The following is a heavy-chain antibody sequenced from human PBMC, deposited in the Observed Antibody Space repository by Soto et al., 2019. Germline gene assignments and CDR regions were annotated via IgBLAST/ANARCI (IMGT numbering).Heavy chain of an antibody. Sequence: QLQLQESGPGLVKPSETLSLTCTVSGGSISSSSFHWGWIRQPPGKWLEWIGSIYYSGSTYYSPSLHSRGTISVDTAKHQFSLKLSSVTAADTAVYYCARRERASGTDWWFDPWGQGTLVTVSS. J-gene: IGHJ5*02. CDR2: IYYSGST. D-gene: IGHD6-13*01. V-gene: IGHV4-39*01. CDR3: ARRERASGTDWWFDP. CDR1: GGSISSSSFH.